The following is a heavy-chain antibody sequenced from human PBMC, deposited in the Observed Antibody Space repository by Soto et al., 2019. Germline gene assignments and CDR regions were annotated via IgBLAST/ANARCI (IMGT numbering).Heavy chain of an antibody. V-gene: IGHV4-59*01. Sequence: PSETLSLTCTVSGDSMRSYYWSWIRQPPGKGLEWIGYMHYRGSRKYNPSLKTRVTISVDTSKNQFSLNLSSVTAAGTAVYYCARDRGYSGYDPSYSYDGMDVWGHGTTVTVSS. CDR3: ARDRGYSGYDPSYSYDGMDV. CDR2: MHYRGSR. D-gene: IGHD5-12*01. J-gene: IGHJ6*02. CDR1: GDSMRSYY.